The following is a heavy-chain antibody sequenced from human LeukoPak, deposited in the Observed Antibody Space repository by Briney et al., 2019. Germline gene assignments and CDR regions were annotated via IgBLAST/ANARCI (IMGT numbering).Heavy chain of an antibody. Sequence: GSLRPSCAASGFTFDDYAMHWVRQAPGKGLEWIGEINHSGSANYNPSLKSRVTISGDTSKNQFSLKLSSVTAADTAVYYCARGLRVDYWGQGTLVTVSS. V-gene: IGHV4-34*01. J-gene: IGHJ4*02. CDR3: ARGLRVDY. CDR1: GFTFDDYA. CDR2: INHSGSA.